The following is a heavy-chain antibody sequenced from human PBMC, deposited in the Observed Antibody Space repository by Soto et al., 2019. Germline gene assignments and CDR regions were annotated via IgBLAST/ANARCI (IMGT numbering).Heavy chain of an antibody. D-gene: IGHD3-9*01. CDR3: ARDRVRSPDWVDSFDL. CDR1: GYAFSDYY. Sequence: ASVKVSCKASGYAFSDYYMHWVRQAPGQGLEWMGYINPQSGGTKYDQKFQDRVTMTRDTPKITVYMELRILTSKDTAVYYCARDRVRSPDWVDSFDLWGQGTLVTVSS. V-gene: IGHV1-2*02. J-gene: IGHJ3*01. CDR2: INPQSGGT.